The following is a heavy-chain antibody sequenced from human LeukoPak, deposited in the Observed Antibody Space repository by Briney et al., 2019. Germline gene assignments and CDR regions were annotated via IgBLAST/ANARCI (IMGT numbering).Heavy chain of an antibody. Sequence: SETLSLTCAVYGESFSGYYWSWIRQPPGKGLEWIGEINHGGSTNYNPSLKSRVTISVDTSKNQFSLKLSSVTAADTAVYYCARVRGNSCYTGCWFGPWGQGTLVTVSS. J-gene: IGHJ5*02. V-gene: IGHV4-34*01. CDR1: GESFSGYY. CDR3: ARVRGNSCYTGCWFGP. CDR2: INHGGST. D-gene: IGHD2-2*02.